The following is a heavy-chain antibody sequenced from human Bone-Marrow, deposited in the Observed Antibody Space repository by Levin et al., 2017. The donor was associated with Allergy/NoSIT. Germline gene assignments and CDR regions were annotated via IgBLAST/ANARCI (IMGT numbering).Heavy chain of an antibody. CDR1: GFTFDSYG. D-gene: IGHD1-26*01. CDR2: IASQAEST. CDR3: AKEWGPFSGFDS. J-gene: IGHJ4*02. Sequence: LSLTCAASGFTFDSYGMHWVRQAPGKGLEWVAAIASQAESTAYADSVKGRFTISRDNSGNTLSLHTSSLTTEDTAVYYCAKEWGPFSGFDSWGQGTLVTVSS. V-gene: IGHV3-30*18.